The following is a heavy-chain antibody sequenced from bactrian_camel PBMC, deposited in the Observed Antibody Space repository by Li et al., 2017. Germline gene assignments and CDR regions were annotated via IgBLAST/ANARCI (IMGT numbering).Heavy chain of an antibody. V-gene: IGHV3S53*01. Sequence: HVQLVESGGGSVQPGGSLRLSCAVSAMSYKSKCVAWFRQVPGKEREGVAAIGQHGDTSYADSVKGRFTISRDNTRNTLYLQMNSLKPEDTAMYYCAATPAIGNCNVGGFYRHWGQGTQVTVS. CDR3: AATPAIGNCNVGGFYRH. D-gene: IGHD7*01. CDR1: AMSYKSKC. J-gene: IGHJ4*01. CDR2: IGQHGDT.